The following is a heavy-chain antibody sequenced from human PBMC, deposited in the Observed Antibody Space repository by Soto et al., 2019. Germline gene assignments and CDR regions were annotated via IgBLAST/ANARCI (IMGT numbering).Heavy chain of an antibody. Sequence: PGGSLRLSCAASGFTFSSYGMHWVRQAPGKGLEWVAAISYDGSNKYYADSVKGRFTISRDNSKNTLYLQMNSLRAEDTAVYYCARDAAEGDAFDIWGQGTMVTVSS. CDR3: ARDAAEGDAFDI. CDR1: GFTFSSYG. CDR2: ISYDGSNK. V-gene: IGHV3-30*03. J-gene: IGHJ3*02. D-gene: IGHD6-13*01.